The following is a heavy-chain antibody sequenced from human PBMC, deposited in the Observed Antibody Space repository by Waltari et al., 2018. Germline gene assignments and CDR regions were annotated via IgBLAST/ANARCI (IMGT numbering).Heavy chain of an antibody. CDR1: GYTFTGYY. D-gene: IGHD3-10*01. CDR2: INPNSGNT. V-gene: IGHV1-8*03. Sequence: QVQLVQSGAEVKKPGASVKVSCKASGYTFTGYYMHWVRQAPGQGLEWMGWINPNSGNTGYAQKFQGRVTITRNTSISTAYMELSSLRSEDTAVYYCARVLLRYGSGSYYPGYWGQGTLVTVSS. CDR3: ARVLLRYGSGSYYPGY. J-gene: IGHJ4*02.